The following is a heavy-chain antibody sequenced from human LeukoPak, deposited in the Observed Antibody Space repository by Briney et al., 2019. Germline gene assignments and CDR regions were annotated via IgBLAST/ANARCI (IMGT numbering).Heavy chain of an antibody. CDR1: GFTFSSHA. Sequence: GGSLRLSCVASGFTFSSHAMTWVRQAPGKGLEWVSAISISGDTTYYADAVKGRFTISRDNSKNTVYLQMNSLRAEDTAVYYCARGGAARPDYWGQGTLVTVSS. J-gene: IGHJ4*02. CDR3: ARGGAARPDY. CDR2: ISISGDTT. D-gene: IGHD6-6*01. V-gene: IGHV3-23*01.